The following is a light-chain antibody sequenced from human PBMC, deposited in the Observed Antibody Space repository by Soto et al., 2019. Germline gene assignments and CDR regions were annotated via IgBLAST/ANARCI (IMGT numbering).Light chain of an antibody. V-gene: IGKV1-5*01. Sequence: DIPMTQSPSTLSASVGDIVTITFRASQISSSGLAWYQQKPGKAPKLLIYDASSLVSGVPSRFSGSGSGTEFTLTISSLQPDDFANHYCQQYNRYSGTFGQGTKVEIK. J-gene: IGKJ1*01. CDR2: DAS. CDR1: QISSSG. CDR3: QQYNRYSGT.